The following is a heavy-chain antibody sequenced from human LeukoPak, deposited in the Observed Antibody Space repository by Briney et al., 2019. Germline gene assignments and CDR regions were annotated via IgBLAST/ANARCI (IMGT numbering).Heavy chain of an antibody. CDR2: IYPGDSDT. Sequence: GESLKISCKCSVYSFASYWIGWVRQMPGKGLEWMGIIYPGDSDTRYSPSFQGQVTISADKSISTAYLQWSSLKASDTAMYYCARLSWSDFWSGYYRYFDYWGQGTLVTVSS. CDR1: VYSFASYW. V-gene: IGHV5-51*01. J-gene: IGHJ4*02. D-gene: IGHD3-3*01. CDR3: ARLSWSDFWSGYYRYFDY.